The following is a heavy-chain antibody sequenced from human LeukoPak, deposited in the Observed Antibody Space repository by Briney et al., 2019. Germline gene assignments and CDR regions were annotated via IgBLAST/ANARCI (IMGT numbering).Heavy chain of an antibody. J-gene: IGHJ4*02. V-gene: IGHV4-4*02. CDR2: IYHSGST. CDR3: ARARGVAVAN. Sequence: PSGTLSLTCAVSGGSISSSNWWSWVRQPPGKGLEWIGEIYHSGSTNYNPSLKSRVTISVDTSKNQFSLELSSVTAADTAVYYCARARGVAVANWGQGTLVTVSS. D-gene: IGHD6-19*01. CDR1: GGSISSSNW.